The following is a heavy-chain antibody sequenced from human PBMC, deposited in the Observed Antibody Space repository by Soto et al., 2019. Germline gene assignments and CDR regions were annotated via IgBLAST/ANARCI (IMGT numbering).Heavy chain of an antibody. CDR2: ISGFNGDT. D-gene: IGHD2-15*01. CDR1: GFTLTNYG. V-gene: IGHV1-18*01. J-gene: IGHJ5*02. CDR3: ARVVVAATNWFDP. Sequence: ASVKVSCKASGFTLTNYGLTWVRQAPGQGPEWMGWISGFNGDTNYAQQFRGRGTMTRDSSTSTVYMELRSLRSDDTAVYYCARVVVAATNWFDPWGQGTLVTVSS.